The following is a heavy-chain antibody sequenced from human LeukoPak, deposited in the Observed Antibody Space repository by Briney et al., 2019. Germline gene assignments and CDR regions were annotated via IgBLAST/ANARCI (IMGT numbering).Heavy chain of an antibody. D-gene: IGHD1-26*01. CDR1: GFTFSSYW. CDR2: VNSDGSST. J-gene: IGHJ3*02. CDR3: ARARRGSYYGAFDI. V-gene: IGHV3-74*01. Sequence: GGALRLSCAASGFTFSSYWMHWVRHAPGKGLVWVSRVNSDGSSTSYADSVKGRFTISRDNAKNTLYLQMNSLRAEDTAVYYCARARRGSYYGAFDIWGQGTMVTVSS.